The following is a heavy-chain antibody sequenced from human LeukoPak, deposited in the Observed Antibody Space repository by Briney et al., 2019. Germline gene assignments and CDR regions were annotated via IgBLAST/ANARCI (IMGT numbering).Heavy chain of an antibody. CDR1: GFTFSNSW. D-gene: IGHD4-11*01. CDR2: VQHIGGET. V-gene: IGHV3-7*01. J-gene: IGHJ1*01. CDR3: ATYSILNAREFRY. Sequence: PGGSLRLSCAGSGFTFSNSWMGWVRQAPGKGLEWVANVQHIGGETNYVDSVKGRFTISRDNAKNSVYLQMNSLGADDTAVYYCATYSILNAREFRYWGQGTLVTVTS.